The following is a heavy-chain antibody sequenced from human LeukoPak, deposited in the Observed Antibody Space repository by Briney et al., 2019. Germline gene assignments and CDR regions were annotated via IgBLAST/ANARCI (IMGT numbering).Heavy chain of an antibody. CDR3: ARETSGSH. J-gene: IGHJ4*02. Sequence: GGSLRLTCVASGFTVSSNYMSWVGQAPGKGLEWVSVLYTGGNTYYADSVKGRFTISRDNSKNTLYLQMNTLRAEDTAVYYFARETSGSHWGQGTLVTVSS. CDR1: GFTVSSNY. CDR2: LYTGGNT. V-gene: IGHV3-53*01. D-gene: IGHD1-26*01.